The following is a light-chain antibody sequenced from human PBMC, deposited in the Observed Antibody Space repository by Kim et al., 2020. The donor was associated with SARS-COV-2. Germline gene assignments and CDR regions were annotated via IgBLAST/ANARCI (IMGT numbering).Light chain of an antibody. J-gene: IGKJ2*01. CDR3: HQYFATPHT. V-gene: IGKV4-1*01. Sequence: DIVMTQSPDSLAVSLGERATINCKSSQNILFTSNNKNYLAWYQQRPGQPPKLLFYWASTRESGVPDRLSGSGSATDFTLTISSLQAEDVAVYYCHQYFATPHTFGQGTKLEI. CDR2: WAS. CDR1: QNILFTSNNKNY.